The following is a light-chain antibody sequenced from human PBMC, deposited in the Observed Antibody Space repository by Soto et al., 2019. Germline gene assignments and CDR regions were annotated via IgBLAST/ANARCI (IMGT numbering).Light chain of an antibody. CDR2: NPS. V-gene: IGKV1-5*01. CDR1: QCIAAS. J-gene: IGKJ4*01. CDR3: QQRSR. Sequence: IQMTQSPSALSASVGDTVTITCRASQCIAASLAWYQQKPGEAPKRLIYNPSTRAPGIPARFSGSGSGTDYTLTITSLEPEDFAVYYCQQRSRFGGGTKVDIK.